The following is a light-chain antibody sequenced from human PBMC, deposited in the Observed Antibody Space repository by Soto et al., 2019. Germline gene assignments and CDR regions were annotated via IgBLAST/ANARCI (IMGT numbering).Light chain of an antibody. J-gene: IGKJ4*01. CDR2: RAS. V-gene: IGKV3-15*01. Sequence: EIVMTQSPASLSASPGERAARSCNTSQSVITNFAWYQERPGQAPRLLIYRASTRATGIPARFSGSGSRTEFTLTISSLQHEDFAVYYCQHYQNLPITFGGGTKVDIK. CDR1: QSVITN. CDR3: QHYQNLPIT.